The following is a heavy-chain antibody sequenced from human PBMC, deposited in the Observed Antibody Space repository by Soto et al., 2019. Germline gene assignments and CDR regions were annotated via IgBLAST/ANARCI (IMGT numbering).Heavy chain of an antibody. CDR3: ARPGGGYCSGGSCYGDYYYYGMDV. CDR1: AYTFTSYG. J-gene: IGHJ6*02. D-gene: IGHD2-15*01. Sequence: GXSVKVSCKASAYTFTSYGISWVRQAPGQGLEWMGWISAYNGNTNYAQKLQGRVTMTTDTSTSTAYMELRSLRSDDTAVYYCARPGGGYCSGGSCYGDYYYYGMDVWGQGTTVTVSS. CDR2: ISAYNGNT. V-gene: IGHV1-18*04.